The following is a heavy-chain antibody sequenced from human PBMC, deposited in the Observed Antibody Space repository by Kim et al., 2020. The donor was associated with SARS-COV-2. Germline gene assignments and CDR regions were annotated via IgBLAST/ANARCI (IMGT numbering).Heavy chain of an antibody. CDR2: INGDGSNR. J-gene: IGHJ1*01. D-gene: IGHD3-9*01. CDR3: ARDHPWVSDIFGGYYGFGL. CDR1: GFTFSSYA. Sequence: GGSLRLSCAASGFTFSSYAMNWVRQAPGKGLEWVSVINGDGSNRYYADSVKGRFTLSRDNSKNTLYLQMNSLRAEDTALYYCARDHPWVSDIFGGYYGFGLWGRGTLVRLPS. V-gene: IGHV3-23*01.